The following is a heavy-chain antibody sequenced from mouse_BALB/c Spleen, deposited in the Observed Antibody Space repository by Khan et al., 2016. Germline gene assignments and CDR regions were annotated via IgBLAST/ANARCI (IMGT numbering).Heavy chain of an antibody. CDR3: TRWQAYYRYDDVMDY. Sequence: QVQLQQSGAELVRPGASVTLSCKASGYIFTDYEIHWVKQTPVHGLEWIGAIDPETGGSAYNQKFQGKATLTADKSSSTAYMELRSLTSEDSAVYYCTRWQAYYRYDDVMDYWGQGTSVTVSS. CDR2: IDPETGGS. D-gene: IGHD2-14*01. V-gene: IGHV1-15*01. J-gene: IGHJ4*01. CDR1: GYIFTDYE.